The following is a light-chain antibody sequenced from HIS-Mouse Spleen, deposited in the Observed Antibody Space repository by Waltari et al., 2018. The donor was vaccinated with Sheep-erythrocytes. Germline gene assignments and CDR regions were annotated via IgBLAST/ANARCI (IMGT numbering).Light chain of an antibody. J-gene: IGKJ1*01. CDR1: QSLLHSNGYNY. CDR2: LGS. Sequence: DIVMTQSPLSLPVTPGEPASISCRSSQSLLHSNGYNYLDWYLQKPGQSQQLLIYLGSNRAYGGPDRFSGSGSGTDFTLKISRVEAEDVWVYYCMQALQTPWTFGQGTKVEIK. V-gene: IGKV2-28*01. CDR3: MQALQTPWT.